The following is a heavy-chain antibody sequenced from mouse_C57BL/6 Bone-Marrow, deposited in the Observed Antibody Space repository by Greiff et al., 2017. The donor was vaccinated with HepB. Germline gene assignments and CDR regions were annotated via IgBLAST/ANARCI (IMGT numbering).Heavy chain of an antibody. CDR2: ISDGGSYT. J-gene: IGHJ2*01. CDR3: ARDSTIVIFDY. D-gene: IGHD2-5*01. CDR1: GFTFSSYA. Sequence: EVKLVESGGGLVKPGGSLKLSCAASGFTFSSYAMSWVRQTPEKRLEWVATISDGGSYTYYPDNVKGRFTISRDNAKNNLYLQMSHLKSEDTAMYYCARDSTIVIFDYWGQGTTLTVSS. V-gene: IGHV5-4*01.